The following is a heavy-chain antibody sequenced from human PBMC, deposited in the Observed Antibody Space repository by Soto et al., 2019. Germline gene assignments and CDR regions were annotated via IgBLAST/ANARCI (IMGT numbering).Heavy chain of an antibody. CDR3: ARFVRSCSATTCSTRADV. Sequence: SETLSLTCTVSGGFVNSDTHSWSWIRQTPGKRLEWIGFIYSGGSTKNPSLRSRVTMSVDTSKNQFSLKLRSVIVADTAVYHCARFVRSCSATTCSTRADVWGQGITVTVS. J-gene: IGHJ6*02. CDR2: IYSGGST. CDR1: GGFVNSDTHS. D-gene: IGHD2-2*01. V-gene: IGHV4-61*01.